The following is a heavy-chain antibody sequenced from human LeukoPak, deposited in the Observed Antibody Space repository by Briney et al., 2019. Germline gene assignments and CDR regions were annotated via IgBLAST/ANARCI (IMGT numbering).Heavy chain of an antibody. Sequence: LRLSCAASGFTFSDEYMSWIRQHPGKGLEWIGYIYYSGSTYYNPSLKSRVTISVDTSKNQFSLKLSSVTAADTAVYYCARDLRGGYIWGQGTMVTVSS. CDR2: IYYSGST. CDR3: ARDLRGGYI. D-gene: IGHD4-23*01. J-gene: IGHJ3*02. CDR1: GFTFSDEY. V-gene: IGHV4-31*02.